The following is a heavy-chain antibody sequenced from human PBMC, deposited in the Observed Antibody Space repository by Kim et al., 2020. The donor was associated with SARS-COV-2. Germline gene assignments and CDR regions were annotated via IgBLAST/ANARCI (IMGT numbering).Heavy chain of an antibody. V-gene: IGHV3-23*01. D-gene: IGHD3-16*02. CDR2: ISGSGGST. CDR1: GFTFSSYA. Sequence: GGSLRLSCAASGFTFSSYAMSWVRQAPGKGLEWVSAISGSGGSTYYADSVKGRFTISRDNSKNTLYLQMNSLRAEDTAVYYCAKGSSYDYVWGSYRYRAEYFQHWGQGTLVTVSS. J-gene: IGHJ1*01. CDR3: AKGSSYDYVWGSYRYRAEYFQH.